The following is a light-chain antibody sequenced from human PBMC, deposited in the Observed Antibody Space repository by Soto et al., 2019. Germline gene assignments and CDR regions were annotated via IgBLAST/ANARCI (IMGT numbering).Light chain of an antibody. CDR2: GAS. Sequence: EMVLTQSPATLSVSPGEGATLSCRASQSITTNLAWYQQRRGQAPRLLIYGASTRAIGIPARFGGSGSGTEFSLTISRLESEDFAVYYCQVYNAWPRTFGPGTKVEI. J-gene: IGKJ1*01. CDR1: QSITTN. V-gene: IGKV3-15*01. CDR3: QVYNAWPRT.